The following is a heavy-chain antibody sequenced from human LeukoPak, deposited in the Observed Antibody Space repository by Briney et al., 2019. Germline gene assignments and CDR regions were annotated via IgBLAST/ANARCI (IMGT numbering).Heavy chain of an antibody. D-gene: IGHD5-12*01. CDR2: IYYSGSS. J-gene: IGHJ4*02. CDR1: GGSISSYY. Sequence: SETLSLTCTVSGGSISSYYWGWIRQPPGKGLEWIGSIYYSGSSYYNPSLESRVTISVDTSKSQFSLKLSSVTAADTAVYYCARLNRDSAYDYWGQGTLVTVSS. V-gene: IGHV4-39*01. CDR3: ARLNRDSAYDY.